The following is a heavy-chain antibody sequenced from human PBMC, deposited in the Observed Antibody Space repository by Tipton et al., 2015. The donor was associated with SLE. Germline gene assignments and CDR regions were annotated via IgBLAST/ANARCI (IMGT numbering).Heavy chain of an antibody. CDR1: GGSISSGSHY. CDR2: IYHSGNT. Sequence: TLSLTCTVSGGSISSGSHYWGWIRQSPGKGLEWIGSIYHSGNTYYNPSLQSRVTISQDTSKNLFSLKLTSVTAADTAVYFCARAVGDTSGYLDYWGLGILVTVSS. CDR3: ARAVGDTSGYLDY. V-gene: IGHV4-39*07. J-gene: IGHJ4*02. D-gene: IGHD3-22*01.